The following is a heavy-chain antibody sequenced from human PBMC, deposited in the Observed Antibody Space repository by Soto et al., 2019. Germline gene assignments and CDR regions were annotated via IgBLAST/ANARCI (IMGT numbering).Heavy chain of an antibody. Sequence: SETLSLTCTVSGGSISSGGYYWNWIRQHPGKGLEWIGYIYYSGFTYYSPSLKSRVTISVDTSKNHFSLKLSSVTAADTAVYYCARHGLRYFDWLLFFDYWGQGTLVTVSS. CDR3: ARHGLRYFDWLLFFDY. CDR1: GGSISSGGYY. D-gene: IGHD3-9*01. J-gene: IGHJ4*02. CDR2: IYYSGFT. V-gene: IGHV4-31*03.